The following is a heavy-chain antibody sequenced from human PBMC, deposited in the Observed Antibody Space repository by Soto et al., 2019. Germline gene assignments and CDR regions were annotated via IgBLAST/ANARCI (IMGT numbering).Heavy chain of an antibody. D-gene: IGHD6-19*01. J-gene: IGHJ5*02. CDR3: ATVYLITHPYSSGWYRRWFDP. CDR2: FDPEDGET. V-gene: IGHV1-24*01. Sequence: ASVKVSCKVSGYTLTELSMHWVRQAPGKGLEWMGGFDPEDGETIYAQKFQGRVTMTEDTSTDTAYMELSSLTSEDTAVYYGATVYLITHPYSSGWYRRWFDPWGQGTLVTVSS. CDR1: GYTLTELS.